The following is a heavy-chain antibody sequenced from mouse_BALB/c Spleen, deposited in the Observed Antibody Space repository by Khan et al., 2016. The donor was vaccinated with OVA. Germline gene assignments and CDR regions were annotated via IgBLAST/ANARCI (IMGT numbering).Heavy chain of an antibody. CDR3: VRLCHYGPYAMDY. J-gene: IGHJ4*01. Sequence: EVELVESGGGLVKTGGSLKLSCAASGFTFSSYTMSWVRQTPEKRLEWVATISSGGGNTYYPDSMKGRFTISRDNAKNNLFLQMSSLRSEAPALYYCVRLCHYGPYAMDYWGQGASVTVSS. CDR1: GFTFSSYT. D-gene: IGHD1-2*01. V-gene: IGHV5-9*03. CDR2: ISSGGGNT.